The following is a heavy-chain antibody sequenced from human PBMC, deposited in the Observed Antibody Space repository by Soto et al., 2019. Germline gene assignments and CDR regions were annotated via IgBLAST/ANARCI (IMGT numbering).Heavy chain of an antibody. D-gene: IGHD6-6*01. CDR2: INLNSGDT. Sequence: QVHLVQSGAEVKKPGASVMVSCKASGYTFTDYYMEWLRQAPGQGLEWMGWINLNSGDTNVAQQFQGRVTMTRDTSITTAYMDLTRLRSDDTAVYYCARARPPFNWFDRWGQGTLVTVSS. V-gene: IGHV1-2*02. CDR1: GYTFTDYY. CDR3: ARARPPFNWFDR. J-gene: IGHJ5*02.